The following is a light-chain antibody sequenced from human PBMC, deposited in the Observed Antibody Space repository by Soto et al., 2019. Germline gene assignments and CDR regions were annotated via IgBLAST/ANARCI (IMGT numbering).Light chain of an antibody. V-gene: IGLV1-44*01. Sequence: QSVLTQPPSVSGTPGQRVTISCSGSSSNIGSNSINWYQHLPGTAPKLLIYTNSHRPSRVPDRFSGSTAGTSASLAISGLQTEDEADYYCAAWDDRLSGPVFGGGTKLNVL. CDR3: AAWDDRLSGPV. CDR2: TNS. J-gene: IGLJ2*01. CDR1: SSNIGSNS.